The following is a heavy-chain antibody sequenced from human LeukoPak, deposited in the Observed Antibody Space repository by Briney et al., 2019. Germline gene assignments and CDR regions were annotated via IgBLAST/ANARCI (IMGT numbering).Heavy chain of an antibody. D-gene: IGHD5-18*01. CDR1: GFTFSDYY. CDR3: AKDPYSGYSYGYFDY. J-gene: IGHJ4*02. Sequence: GGSLRLSCAASGFTFSDYYMSWIRQAPGKGLEWVSYISHRVSDVQYADSVKGRFTISRDNARNSLYLQMNGLRAEDTAVYYCAKDPYSGYSYGYFDYWGQGTLVTVSS. V-gene: IGHV3-11*01. CDR2: ISHRVSDV.